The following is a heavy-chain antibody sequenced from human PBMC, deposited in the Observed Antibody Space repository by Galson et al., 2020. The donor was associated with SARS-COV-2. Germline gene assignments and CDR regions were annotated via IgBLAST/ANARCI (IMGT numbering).Heavy chain of an antibody. V-gene: IGHV3-49*04. D-gene: IGHD2-8*01. CDR2: IRSKAYGGTT. CDR3: TRAAPRGCWTSGVCYAPFDS. Sequence: GVSLKISCTASGFTFGDYAMSWVRQAPGKGLEWVGFIRSKAYGGTTESAAPVKGRFTISREDSKSIAQLQMNSLITEGTAVYYCTRAAPRGCWTSGVCYAPFDSWGQGTLVTVSS. CDR1: GFTFGDYA. J-gene: IGHJ4*02.